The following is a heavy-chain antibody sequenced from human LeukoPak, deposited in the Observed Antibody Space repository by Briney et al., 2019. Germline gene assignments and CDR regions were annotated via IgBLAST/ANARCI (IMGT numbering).Heavy chain of an antibody. CDR2: ISWNSGSI. J-gene: IGHJ4*02. Sequence: CLRLSCAPSGFTFDDYAMHWVRQGPGEGLGWVSGISWNSGSIGYAESVKGPVTISRDNARDYLYLQMNRLRAEDTALYYCAKDSGDSSGPPSFDYWGQGTLVTVS. D-gene: IGHD6-19*01. CDR1: GFTFDDYA. V-gene: IGHV3-9*01. CDR3: AKDSGDSSGPPSFDY.